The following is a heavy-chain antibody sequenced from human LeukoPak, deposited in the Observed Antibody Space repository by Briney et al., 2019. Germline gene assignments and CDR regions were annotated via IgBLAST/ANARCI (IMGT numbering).Heavy chain of an antibody. J-gene: IGHJ4*02. V-gene: IGHV4-59*12. CDR1: GGSISTYY. CDR3: ARDPGLVITGTYFDF. Sequence: SETLSLTCTVSGGSISTYYWSWIRQPPGKGLDWIGYIYYSGSINYNPSLKSRVTISVDTSKNQFSLKLISVTAADTAVYYCARDPGLVITGTYFDFWGQGTLVTVSS. CDR2: IYYSGSI. D-gene: IGHD1-20*01.